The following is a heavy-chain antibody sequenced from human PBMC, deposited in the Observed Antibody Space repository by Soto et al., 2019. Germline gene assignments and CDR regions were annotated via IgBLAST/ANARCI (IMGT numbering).Heavy chain of an antibody. J-gene: IGHJ4*02. D-gene: IGHD1-26*01. V-gene: IGHV1-18*01. Sequence: QVQLVQSGAEVKKPGASVKVSCKASGYTFTSYGISWVRQAPGQGLEWMGWISGYNGNTKYAQKLQGRVTMTTDTSTSTAYMGLRRLRSDDTAVYCCAGDLGGQIVDYWGQGTLVTVSS. CDR3: AGDLGGQIVDY. CDR2: ISGYNGNT. CDR1: GYTFTSYG.